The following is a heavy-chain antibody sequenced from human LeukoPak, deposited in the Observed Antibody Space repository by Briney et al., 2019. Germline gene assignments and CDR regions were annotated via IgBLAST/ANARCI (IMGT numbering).Heavy chain of an antibody. CDR2: FDPEDGET. Sequence: GAPVTVSCKVSGYTLTELSMHWVRQAPGKGLEWMGGFDPEDGETIYAQKFQGRVTMTEDTSTDTAYMELRSLRSDDTAVYYCARSEGGNLWNYSDYWGQGTLVTVSS. D-gene: IGHD4-23*01. V-gene: IGHV1-24*01. J-gene: IGHJ4*02. CDR1: GYTLTELS. CDR3: ARSEGGNLWNYSDY.